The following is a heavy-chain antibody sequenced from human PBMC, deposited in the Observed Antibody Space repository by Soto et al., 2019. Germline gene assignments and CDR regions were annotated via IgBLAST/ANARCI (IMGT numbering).Heavy chain of an antibody. CDR3: ARDLERAGTGYYYYYGMDV. J-gene: IGHJ6*02. CDR2: ISYDGSNK. Sequence: GGSLRLSCAASGFTFSSYAMHWVRQAPGKGLEWVAVISYDGSNKYYADSVKGRFTISRDNSKNTLYLQMNSLRAEDTAVYYCARDLERAGTGYYYYYGMDVWGQGTTVTVSS. CDR1: GFTFSSYA. D-gene: IGHD6-13*01. V-gene: IGHV3-30-3*01.